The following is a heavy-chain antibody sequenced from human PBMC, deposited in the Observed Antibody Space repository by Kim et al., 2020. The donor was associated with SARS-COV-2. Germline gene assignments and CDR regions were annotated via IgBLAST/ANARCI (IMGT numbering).Heavy chain of an antibody. CDR3: ARGGHSLMTMFRGLVAFDI. D-gene: IGHD3-10*01. Sequence: SETLSLTCAVYGGSFSGYYWSWIRQLPGKGLEWIGEINHSGRTNYNRSFKSRVTISVDTSKNQFSLKLSSVTAADTAVYYCARGGHSLMTMFRGLVAFDIWGQGAMVTVSS. CDR1: GGSFSGYY. J-gene: IGHJ3*02. V-gene: IGHV4-34*01. CDR2: INHSGRT.